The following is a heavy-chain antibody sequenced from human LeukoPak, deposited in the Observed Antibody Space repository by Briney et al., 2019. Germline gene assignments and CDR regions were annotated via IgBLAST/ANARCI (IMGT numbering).Heavy chain of an antibody. CDR2: IMPMFGKT. J-gene: IGHJ4*02. CDR3: AGGRTDIVVVPATLRNYYFDY. CDR1: GYTFTSYG. V-gene: IGHV1-69*06. D-gene: IGHD2-2*01. Sequence: SVNVSCKAFGYTFTSYGISWVRQAPGQGLEWMGGIMPMFGKTNYAQKFQGRVTTTADKATSTAYMELSSLRSEDTAVYYCAGGRTDIVVVPATLRNYYFDYWGQGTLVTVSS.